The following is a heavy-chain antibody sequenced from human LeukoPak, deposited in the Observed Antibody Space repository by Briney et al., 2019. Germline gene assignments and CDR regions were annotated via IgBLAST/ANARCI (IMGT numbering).Heavy chain of an antibody. CDR2: TSNTGSVI. J-gene: IGHJ4*02. CDR3: ARNLPAADY. D-gene: IGHD2-2*01. CDR1: GSTFSSHT. Sequence: TGGSLRLSCAASGSTFSSHTMNWIRQAPGKGLEWISYTSNTGSVIYYADSVKGRFTISRDNAKNSLYLQMNSLRAEDTAVYYCARNLPAADYWGQGTLVTVSS. V-gene: IGHV3-48*04.